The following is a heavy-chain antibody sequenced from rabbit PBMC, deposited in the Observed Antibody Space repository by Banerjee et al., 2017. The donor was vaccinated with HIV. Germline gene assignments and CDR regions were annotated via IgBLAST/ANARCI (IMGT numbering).Heavy chain of an antibody. CDR2: IYTNGGST. V-gene: IGHV1S43*01. CDR1: GIDLSTDYYY. J-gene: IGHJ3*01. CDR3: GRDRDGDAGYGSLAL. Sequence: QSLEESGGDLVKPGGTLTLTCKASGIDLSTDYYYMCWVRQAPGKGLELIACIYTNGGSTWYASWVNGRFTISRSTSLNTVDLKMTSLTVADTATYFCGRDRDGDAGYGSLALWGQGTLVTVS. D-gene: IGHD6-1*01.